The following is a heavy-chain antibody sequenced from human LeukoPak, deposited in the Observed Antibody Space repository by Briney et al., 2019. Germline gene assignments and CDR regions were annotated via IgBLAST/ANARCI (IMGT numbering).Heavy chain of an antibody. V-gene: IGHV4-39*07. CDR2: IFYTGGT. Sequence: SETLSLTCTVSGGSIRNSSHYWGWIRQPPGKGLEWVGNIFYTGGTYYNLSLKSRVTISVDTSKNQFSLKLSSVTAADTAVYYCARDYLGYYYYMDVWGKGTTVTVSS. CDR1: GGSIRNSSHY. CDR3: ARDYLGYYYYMDV. J-gene: IGHJ6*03.